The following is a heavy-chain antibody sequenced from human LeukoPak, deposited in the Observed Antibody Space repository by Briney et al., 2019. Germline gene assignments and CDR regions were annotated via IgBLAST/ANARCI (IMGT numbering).Heavy chain of an antibody. CDR3: ATAVGYYYYMDV. Sequence: PGRSLRLSCAASGFTFSSYGMHWVRQAPGKGLEWVAVIWYDGSNKYYADSVKGRFTISRDNSKNTLYLQMNSLRAEDTAVYYCATAVGYYYYMDVWGKGTTVTVSS. D-gene: IGHD2-2*01. V-gene: IGHV3-33*01. CDR2: IWYDGSNK. J-gene: IGHJ6*03. CDR1: GFTFSSYG.